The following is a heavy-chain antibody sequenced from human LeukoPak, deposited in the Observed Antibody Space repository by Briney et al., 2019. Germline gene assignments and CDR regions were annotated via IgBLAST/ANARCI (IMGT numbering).Heavy chain of an antibody. CDR2: ISDSGVTA. D-gene: IGHD3-16*01. CDR3: ANLNAPYWGNFDY. CDR1: GFTFSSYA. Sequence: PGRSLRLSCAASGFTFSSYAMHWVRQAPGQGLDWVSAISDSGVTAYYADSVKGRFTISRDNSKSTLYLQMNSLRAEDTAVYYCANLNAPYWGNFDYWGQGTLVTVSS. J-gene: IGHJ4*02. V-gene: IGHV3-23*01.